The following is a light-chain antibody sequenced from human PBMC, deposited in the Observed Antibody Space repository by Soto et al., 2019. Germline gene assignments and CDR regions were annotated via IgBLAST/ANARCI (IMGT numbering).Light chain of an antibody. CDR1: SSDVGGYNY. V-gene: IGLV2-14*03. J-gene: IGLJ1*01. Sequence: QSALTQPASVSGSPGQSITISCIGTSSDVGGYNYISWYQQHPGKAPKLMIFDVSNRPSGVSNRFSGSKSGNTASLTISGLQAEDEADYYCSSYTSSSPPDYVFGTGTKLTVL. CDR3: SSYTSSSPPDYV. CDR2: DVS.